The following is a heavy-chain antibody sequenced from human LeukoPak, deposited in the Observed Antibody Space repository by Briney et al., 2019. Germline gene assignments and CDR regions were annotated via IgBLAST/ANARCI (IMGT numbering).Heavy chain of an antibody. V-gene: IGHV4-61*01. CDR1: GGSVSGSYY. J-gene: IGHJ4*02. CDR2: IYYSGST. Sequence: SETLSLTCTVSGGSVSGSYYWNWIRQPPGKGLEWIGYIYYSGSTNYNPSLKSRVTISVDTSKNQFSLKLSSVTAADTAVYYCARVNWVRYNWNDEVVYFDYWGQGTLVTVSS. CDR3: ARVNWVRYNWNDEVVYFDY. D-gene: IGHD1-20*01.